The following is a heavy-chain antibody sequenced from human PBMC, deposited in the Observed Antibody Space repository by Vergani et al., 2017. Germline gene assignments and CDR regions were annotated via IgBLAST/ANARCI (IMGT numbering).Heavy chain of an antibody. CDR3: ARLRLEDSGYYFCGMDV. CDR2: IYHSGST. J-gene: IGHJ6*02. D-gene: IGHD5-12*01. Sequence: QVQLEESGPGLVKPSETLSLTCAVSGYSISSGYYWGWIRQPPGKGLEWSGSIYHSGSTDYNPFLKSLVTISVDTSKNQFSLNLSSVTAADTAVYYCARLRLEDSGYYFCGMDVWGQGTTVTVSS. V-gene: IGHV4-38-2*01. CDR1: GYSISSGYY.